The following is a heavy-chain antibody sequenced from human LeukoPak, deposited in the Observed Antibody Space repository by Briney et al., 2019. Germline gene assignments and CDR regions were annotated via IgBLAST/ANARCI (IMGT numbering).Heavy chain of an antibody. J-gene: IGHJ4*02. CDR2: MNPNSGNT. D-gene: IGHD6-6*01. CDR3: ARGAAGSSSFDY. CDR1: GYTFTSYD. V-gene: IGHV1-8*02. Sequence: ASVKVSCKASGYTFTSYDINWVRQATGQGLEWMAWMNPNSGNTGYAQKFQGRVTMTRNTSISTAYMELSSLRSEDTAVYYCARGAAGSSSFDYWGQGTLVTGSS.